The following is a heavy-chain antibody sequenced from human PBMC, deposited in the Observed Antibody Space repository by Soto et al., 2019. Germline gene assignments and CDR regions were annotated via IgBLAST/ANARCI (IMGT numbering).Heavy chain of an antibody. CDR2: INTAKDTT. Sequence: QVQLVQSGAEVKRPGASVKVSCKASGYTFTSYAVHWVRQAPGQRLEWMGWINTAKDTTKYSQKFQGRVTITRDTSANIVYMEVSSLTSEATAVYYCARGSSWSYFDYWGQGTLVTVSS. CDR1: GYTFTSYA. V-gene: IGHV1-3*04. D-gene: IGHD6-13*01. CDR3: ARGSSWSYFDY. J-gene: IGHJ4*02.